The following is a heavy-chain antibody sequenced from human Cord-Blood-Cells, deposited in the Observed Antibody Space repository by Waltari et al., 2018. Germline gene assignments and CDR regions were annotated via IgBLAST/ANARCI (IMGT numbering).Heavy chain of an antibody. CDR2: IYYSGST. V-gene: IGHV4-39*01. Sequence: QLQLQESGPGLVKPSETLSLTCTVSGGSISSSSYYWGWIRQPPGKGLEWIGSIYYSGSTYYNPSLKRRVTISVDTSKNQFSLKLISVTAADTAVYYCARQVWYGSGSYYNWFDPWGQGTLVTVSS. D-gene: IGHD3-10*01. J-gene: IGHJ5*02. CDR3: ARQVWYGSGSYYNWFDP. CDR1: GGSISSSSYY.